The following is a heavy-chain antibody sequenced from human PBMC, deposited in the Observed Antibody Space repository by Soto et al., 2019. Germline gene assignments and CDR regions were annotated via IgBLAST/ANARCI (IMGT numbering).Heavy chain of an antibody. CDR1: GGSISSGDYY. CDR3: VWGSYYGDFDY. CDR2: IYYSGST. Sequence: QMQLKESGPGLVKPSQTLSLTCTVSGGSISSGDYYWSWIRQPPGKGLEWIGYIYYSGSTYYNPSLTSRVTISVQTSKDQISLKLSSVTAADTAVYYCVWGSYYGDFDYWGQGTLVTVSS. J-gene: IGHJ4*02. V-gene: IGHV4-30-4*01. D-gene: IGHD4-17*01.